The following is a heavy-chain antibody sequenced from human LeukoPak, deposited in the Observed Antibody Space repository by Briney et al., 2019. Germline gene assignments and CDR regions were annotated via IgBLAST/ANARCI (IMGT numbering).Heavy chain of an antibody. CDR1: GYTFTGYY. J-gene: IGHJ4*02. D-gene: IGHD1-26*01. Sequence: GASVKVSCKDSGYTFTGYYMHWVRQAPGQGLEWMGQINPNSGGTNYAQKFQGRVTMTRDTSISTAYMELSRLRSDDTAVYYCARRGPPAYSGSYYVDYWGQGTLVTVSS. CDR3: ARRGPPAYSGSYYVDY. CDR2: INPNSGGT. V-gene: IGHV1-2*06.